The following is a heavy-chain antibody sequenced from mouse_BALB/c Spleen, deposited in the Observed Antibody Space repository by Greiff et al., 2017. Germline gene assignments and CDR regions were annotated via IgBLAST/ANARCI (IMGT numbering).Heavy chain of an antibody. CDR2: INPSTGYT. D-gene: IGHD6-2*01. CDR1: GYTFTSYW. J-gene: IGHJ4*01. CDR3: AISYLYAMDY. V-gene: IGHV1-7*01. Sequence: VKLQESGADLAKPGASVKMSCKASGYTFTSYWMHWVKQRPGQGLEWIGYINPSTGYTEYNQKFKDKATLTADKSSSTAYMQLSSLTSEDSAVYYCAISYLYAMDYWGQGTSVTVSS.